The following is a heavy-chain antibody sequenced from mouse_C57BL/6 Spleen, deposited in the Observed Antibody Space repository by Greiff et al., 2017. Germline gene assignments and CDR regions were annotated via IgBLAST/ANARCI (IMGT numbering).Heavy chain of an antibody. V-gene: IGHV5-17*01. CDR2: ISSGSSTI. D-gene: IGHD2-4*01. CDR1: GFTFSDYG. Sequence: EVKVVESGGGLVKPGGSLKLSCAASGFTFSDYGMHWVRQAPEKGLEWVAYISSGSSTIYYADTVKGRFTISRDNAKNTLFLQMTSLRSEDTAMYYCARYNYDYDGWFAYWGQGTLVTVSA. CDR3: ARYNYDYDGWFAY. J-gene: IGHJ3*01.